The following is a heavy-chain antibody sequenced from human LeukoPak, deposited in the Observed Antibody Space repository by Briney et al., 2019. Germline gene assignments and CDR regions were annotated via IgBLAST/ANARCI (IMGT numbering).Heavy chain of an antibody. Sequence: GGSLRLSCAASGFTFSSYGMHWVRQAPGKGLEWVAVIWYDGGNKYYADSVKGRFTISRDNSKNTLYLQMNSLRAEDTAVYYCAKWEPGSGYSYAFDIWGQGTMVTVSS. J-gene: IGHJ3*02. D-gene: IGHD3-22*01. CDR2: IWYDGGNK. CDR3: AKWEPGSGYSYAFDI. V-gene: IGHV3-33*06. CDR1: GFTFSSYG.